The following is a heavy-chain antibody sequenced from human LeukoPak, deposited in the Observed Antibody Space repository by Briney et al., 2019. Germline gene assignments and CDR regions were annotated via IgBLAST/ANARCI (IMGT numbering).Heavy chain of an antibody. CDR2: ISGSGGST. CDR3: AKEVYYYGSGSSDY. CDR1: GFTFSSYA. D-gene: IGHD3-10*01. J-gene: IGHJ4*02. Sequence: GRSLRLSCAASGFTFSSYAMSWVRQAPGKGLEWVSAISGSGGSTYYADSVKGRFTISRDNSKNTLYLQMNSLRAEDTAVYYCAKEVYYYGSGSSDYWGQGTLVTVSS. V-gene: IGHV3-23*01.